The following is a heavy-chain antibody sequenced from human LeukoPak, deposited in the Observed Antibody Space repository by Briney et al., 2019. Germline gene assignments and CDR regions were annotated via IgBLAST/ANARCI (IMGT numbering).Heavy chain of an antibody. CDR3: AKLASEFEGVPFDY. D-gene: IGHD3-3*02. J-gene: IGHJ4*02. CDR1: GFTFDNYA. V-gene: IGHV3-43*02. CDR2: ISGDGGST. Sequence: PGGSLRLSCAASGFTFDNYAMHWVRQAPGKGLEWVSLISGDGGSTYYADSVKGRFTISRDNSKNSLYLQMNSLRTEDTALYYCAKLASEFEGVPFDYWGQGTLVTVSS.